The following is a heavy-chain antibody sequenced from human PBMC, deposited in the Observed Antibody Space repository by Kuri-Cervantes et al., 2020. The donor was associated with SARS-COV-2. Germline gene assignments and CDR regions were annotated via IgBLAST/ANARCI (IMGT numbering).Heavy chain of an antibody. Sequence: SVKVSCKASGGTFSSYAISWVRQAPGQGLEWMGGIIPIFGTANYAQKFQGRVTITADESTSTAYMELSSLRSEDTAVYYCAKGPSQWLVQSYYYYGMDVWGQGTTVTVSS. J-gene: IGHJ6*02. CDR2: IIPIFGTA. CDR1: GGTFSSYA. D-gene: IGHD6-19*01. CDR3: AKGPSQWLVQSYYYYGMDV. V-gene: IGHV1-69*13.